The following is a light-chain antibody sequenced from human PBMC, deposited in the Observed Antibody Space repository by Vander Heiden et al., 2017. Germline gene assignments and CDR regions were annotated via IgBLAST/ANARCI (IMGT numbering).Light chain of an antibody. CDR2: RAS. Sequence: DIQMTQSPSTLSASVGDRVTITSRASKSISSWLAWYQQKPGKAPKRLIYRASGLESGVPSRFSGSGSETEFTLTISSLQPDDFATYYCQQYKSFPWTFGQGTKVEIK. J-gene: IGKJ1*01. CDR3: QQYKSFPWT. V-gene: IGKV1-5*03. CDR1: KSISSW.